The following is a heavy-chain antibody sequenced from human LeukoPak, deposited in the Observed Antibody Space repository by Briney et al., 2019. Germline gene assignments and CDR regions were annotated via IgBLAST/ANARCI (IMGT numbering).Heavy chain of an antibody. J-gene: IGHJ4*02. Sequence: GGSLRLSCAASGFIFSNYAMSWVRQAPGKGLEWVSAVSGSATNTYYADSVKGRFTVSRDNSKNTLYLQMNSLRADDTAVYYCAKGFQTYGELSFDGWGQGTLVTVSS. CDR3: AKGFQTYGELSFDG. D-gene: IGHD4-17*01. CDR1: GFIFSNYA. V-gene: IGHV3-23*01. CDR2: VSGSATNT.